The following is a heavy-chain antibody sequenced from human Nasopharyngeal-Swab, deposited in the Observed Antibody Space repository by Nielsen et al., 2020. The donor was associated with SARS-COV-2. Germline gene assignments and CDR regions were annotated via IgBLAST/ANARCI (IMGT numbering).Heavy chain of an antibody. D-gene: IGHD2-8*02. CDR3: ARLSGDYYYGMDV. J-gene: IGHJ6*02. CDR1: GGSISSYY. CDR2: IYYSGST. V-gene: IGHV4-59*08. Sequence: SETLSLTCTVSGGSISSYYWSWIRQPPGKGLEWIGYIYYSGSTNYNPSLKIRVTISVDTSKNQFSLKLSSVTAADTAVYYCARLSGDYYYGMDVWGQGTTVTVSS.